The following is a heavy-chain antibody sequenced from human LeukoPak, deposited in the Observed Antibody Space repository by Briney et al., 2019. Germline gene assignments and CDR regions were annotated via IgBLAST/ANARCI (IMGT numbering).Heavy chain of an antibody. D-gene: IGHD3-22*01. CDR1: GFSFSSYA. Sequence: PGGSLRLSCAASGFSFSSYAMHWVRQAPGKGLEYVSSISSNGGSTYYANSVKGRFTISRDNSKNALYLQMGSLRVEDMAVYYCARVRSSGFYYYDAFDIWGQGTMVTVSS. J-gene: IGHJ3*02. CDR3: ARVRSSGFYYYDAFDI. CDR2: ISSNGGST. V-gene: IGHV3-64*01.